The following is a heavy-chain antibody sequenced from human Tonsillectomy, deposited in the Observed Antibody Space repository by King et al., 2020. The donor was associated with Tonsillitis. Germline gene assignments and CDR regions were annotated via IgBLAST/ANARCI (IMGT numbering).Heavy chain of an antibody. D-gene: IGHD6-13*01. CDR3: ARAGYSSSWAKDYYGMDV. Sequence: HVQLVESGGGLVKPGGSLRLSCAASGFTFSDYYMSWIRQAPGKGLEWVSYISSSGSTIYYADSVKGRFTIPRDNAKNSLYLQMNSLRAEDTAVYYCARAGYSSSWAKDYYGMDVWGQGTTVTVSS. CDR2: ISSSGSTI. CDR1: GFTFSDYY. J-gene: IGHJ6*02. V-gene: IGHV3-11*01.